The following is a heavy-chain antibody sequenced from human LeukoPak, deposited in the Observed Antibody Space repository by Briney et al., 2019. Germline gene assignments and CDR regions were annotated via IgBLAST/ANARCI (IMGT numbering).Heavy chain of an antibody. J-gene: IGHJ5*02. CDR3: ARGGDTENWFDP. CDR2: IYYSGST. Sequence: SETLSLTCTVSGGSISSYYWSWIRQPPGKGLEWIGYIYYSGSTNYNPSLKSRVTISVDTPKNQFSLKLSSVTAADAAVYYCARGGDTENWFDPWGQGTLVTVSS. D-gene: IGHD3-16*01. CDR1: GGSISSYY. V-gene: IGHV4-59*01.